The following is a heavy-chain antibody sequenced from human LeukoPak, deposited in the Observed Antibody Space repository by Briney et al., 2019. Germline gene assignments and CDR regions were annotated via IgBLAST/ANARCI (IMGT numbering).Heavy chain of an antibody. D-gene: IGHD6-13*01. V-gene: IGHV4-59*12. CDR1: GDSISSYY. CDR2: IYYSGST. CDR3: ARDSSSWSWFDY. Sequence: SETLSLTCTVSGDSISSYYWSWIRQPPGKGLEWIGYIYYSGSTNYNPSLKSRVTISVDTSKNQFSLKLSSVTAADTAVYYCARDSSSWSWFDYWGQGTLVTVSS. J-gene: IGHJ4*02.